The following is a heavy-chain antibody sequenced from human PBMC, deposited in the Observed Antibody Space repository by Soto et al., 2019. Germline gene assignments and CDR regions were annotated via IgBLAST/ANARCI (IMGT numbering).Heavy chain of an antibody. V-gene: IGHV3-30*18. J-gene: IGHJ5*02. D-gene: IGHD1-1*01. Sequence: GGSQRLSCAASGFTFSSYCMHWVRQAPGKGLEWVAVISYDGSNKYYADSVKGRFTISRGNSKNTLYLQMNSLRAEDTAVYYCAKSPQRYAGNWFDPWGQGTLVTVSS. CDR3: AKSPQRYAGNWFDP. CDR1: GFTFSSYC. CDR2: ISYDGSNK.